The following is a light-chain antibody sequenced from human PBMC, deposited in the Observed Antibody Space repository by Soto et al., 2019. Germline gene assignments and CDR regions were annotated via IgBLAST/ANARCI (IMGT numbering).Light chain of an antibody. Sequence: EIVMTQSPVTLSVSPGEGATLSCRASQSVSSNLAWYQQKPGQAPRLLIFDASTRATGIPVRFSGSGSGTEFTLTISSLQSEVFVVYYCQQYNNWPLTFGPGTKVDIK. V-gene: IGKV3-15*01. CDR3: QQYNNWPLT. CDR2: DAS. CDR1: QSVSSN. J-gene: IGKJ3*01.